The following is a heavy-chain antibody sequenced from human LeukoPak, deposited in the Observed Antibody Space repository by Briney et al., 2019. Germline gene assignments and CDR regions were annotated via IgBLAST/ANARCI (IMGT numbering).Heavy chain of an antibody. CDR1: GYTFTSYD. CDR2: MNPNSCNT. V-gene: IGHV1-8*01. Sequence: GASVKVSCKASGYTFTSYDINWVRQATGQGLEWMGWMNPNSCNTGYAQKFQGRVTMTRNTSISTAYMELSSLRSEDTAVYYCARLDILTGYSSDYWGQGTLVTVSS. J-gene: IGHJ4*02. CDR3: ARLDILTGYSSDY. D-gene: IGHD3-9*01.